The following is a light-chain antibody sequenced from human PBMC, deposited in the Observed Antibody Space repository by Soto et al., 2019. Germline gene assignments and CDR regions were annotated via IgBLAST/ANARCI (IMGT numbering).Light chain of an antibody. CDR3: YSYAGSDIFVV. CDR2: EDR. V-gene: IGLV2-23*02. CDR1: SSDIGSYNR. J-gene: IGLJ2*01. Sequence: QSVLTQPASVSGSPGQSITISCTGTSSDIGSYNRVSWYQRHPGKAPKLMIYEDRQRPSGVSNRFSGSKSGNTASLTISGLQAEDEADYYCYSYAGSDIFVVFGGGTKVTVL.